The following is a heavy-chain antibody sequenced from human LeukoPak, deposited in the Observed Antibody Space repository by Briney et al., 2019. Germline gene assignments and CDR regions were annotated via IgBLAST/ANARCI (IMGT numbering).Heavy chain of an antibody. CDR1: GGTFSSYA. Sequence: VKVSCKASGGTFSSYAISWVRQAPGQGLEWMGGIIPIFGTANYAQKFQGRVTITADESTSTAYMEPSSLRSEDTAVYYCARDSPSYCGGDCYSGWGQGTLVTVSS. D-gene: IGHD2-21*01. CDR3: ARDSPSYCGGDCYSG. CDR2: IIPIFGTA. J-gene: IGHJ4*02. V-gene: IGHV1-69*13.